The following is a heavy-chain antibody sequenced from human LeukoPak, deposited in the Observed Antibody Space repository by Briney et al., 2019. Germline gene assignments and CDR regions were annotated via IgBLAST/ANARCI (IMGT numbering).Heavy chain of an antibody. V-gene: IGHV3-48*02. CDR3: ASSGCDC. Sequence: GGSLRLSCAASGFTFSTYSMNWVRQAPGKGLEWVSYISGSSGNIYYADSVKGRFTISRDNDKNALYLQMSSLRDEDTAVYYCASSGCDCWGQGTLVTVSS. J-gene: IGHJ4*02. CDR2: ISGSSGNI. CDR1: GFTFSTYS.